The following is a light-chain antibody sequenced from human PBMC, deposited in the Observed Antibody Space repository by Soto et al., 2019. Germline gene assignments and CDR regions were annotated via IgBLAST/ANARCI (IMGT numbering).Light chain of an antibody. CDR2: DDS. CDR3: QVWDTESDSGV. CDR1: NIGIKS. J-gene: IGLJ1*01. V-gene: IGLV3-21*02. Sequence: SYELTQPPSLSVAPGQTARITCGGDNIGIKSVHWYQQKPGQAPVVVVYDDSDRPSGIPERFSGSNSGNTATLTINRVEAGDEADYYCQVWDTESDSGVLGTGTKLTVL.